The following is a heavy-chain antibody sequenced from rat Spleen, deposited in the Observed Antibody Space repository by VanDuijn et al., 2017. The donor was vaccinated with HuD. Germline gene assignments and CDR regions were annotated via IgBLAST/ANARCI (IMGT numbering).Heavy chain of an antibody. CDR3: ARPHSYYGYKSYYFDY. V-gene: IGHV2-41*01. Sequence: QVQLKESGPGLVQPSQTLSLTCTVAGFSLTTYNMHWLRQHPGKGLEWMGVIWITGGTQYNSALKSRLRISKDTSKSQVFLKMNSLQTEDTAMYFCARPHSYYGYKSYYFDYWGQGVMVTVSS. J-gene: IGHJ2*01. CDR2: IWITGGT. CDR1: GFSLTTYN. D-gene: IGHD1-7*01.